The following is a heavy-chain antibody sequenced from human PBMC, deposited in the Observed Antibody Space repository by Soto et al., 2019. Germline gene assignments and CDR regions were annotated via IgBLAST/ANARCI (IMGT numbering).Heavy chain of an antibody. Sequence: EVQLLESGGGLAQPGGSLRLSCAASGFTFSSYAMTCVRQAPGKGLEWVSTISGSGGSTYYADSVKGRFTISRDNFENTLYLQMNSLRAEDTAVYYCARNYGWGNWYFALWGRGTLVTVSS. J-gene: IGHJ2*01. D-gene: IGHD3-10*01. V-gene: IGHV3-23*01. CDR3: ARNYGWGNWYFAL. CDR2: ISGSGGST. CDR1: GFTFSSYA.